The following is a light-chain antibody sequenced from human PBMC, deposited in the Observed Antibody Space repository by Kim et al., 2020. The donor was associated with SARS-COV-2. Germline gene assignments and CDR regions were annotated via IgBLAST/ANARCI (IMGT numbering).Light chain of an antibody. CDR2: DKN. CDR3: NSRDSSGNHWV. CDR1: SRRSYD. J-gene: IGLJ3*02. Sequence: TVRITGKGGSRRSYDASWYQKKPGQAAVLVIYDKNNRPSGIPDRFAGTRSGNTASLTITGAEEEDEADYYCNSRDSSGNHWVFGGGTQLTVL. V-gene: IGLV3-19*01.